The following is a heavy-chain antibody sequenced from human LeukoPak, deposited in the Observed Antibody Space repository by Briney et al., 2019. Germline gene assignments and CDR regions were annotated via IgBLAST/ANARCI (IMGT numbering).Heavy chain of an antibody. CDR2: IIPILGIP. V-gene: IGHV1-69*04. J-gene: IGHJ1*01. CDR3: ARGEQAGLWFGDTAFHH. D-gene: IGHD3-10*01. Sequence: SVKVSCKASGGTFSSYAISWVRQAPGQGLEWMGRIIPILGIPNYAQKFQGRVTITADESTSTANMELSSLRSEDTAVYYCARGEQAGLWFGDTAFHHWGQGTLVTVSS. CDR1: GGTFSSYA.